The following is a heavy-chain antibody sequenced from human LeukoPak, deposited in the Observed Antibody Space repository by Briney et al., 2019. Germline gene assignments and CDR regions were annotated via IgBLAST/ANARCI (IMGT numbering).Heavy chain of an antibody. CDR3: AKGRLAITFGGVIAPFDY. Sequence: PGGSLRLSCAASGFTLSSYAMSGVRQAPGKGLEWVSAISASYGSTYYAGSVRGRFTISRDNSKNTLYLQMNSLRAEDTAVYYCAKGRLAITFGGVIAPFDYWGQGTLVTVSS. J-gene: IGHJ4*02. V-gene: IGHV3-23*01. D-gene: IGHD3-16*02. CDR2: ISASYGST. CDR1: GFTLSSYA.